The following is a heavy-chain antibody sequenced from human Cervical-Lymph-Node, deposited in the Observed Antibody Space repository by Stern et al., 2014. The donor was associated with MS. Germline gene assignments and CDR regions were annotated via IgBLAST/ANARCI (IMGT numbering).Heavy chain of an antibody. D-gene: IGHD4-23*01. CDR2: IYYSGST. CDR1: GGSISNYH. V-gene: IGHV4-59*01. Sequence: QVQLQQSGPGLVKPSETLSLTCTVSGGSISNYHWSWIRQPPGKGLEWIGYIYYSGSTTYNPSLKSRVTISVDASKNQFSLKLSSVTAADTAVYYCARSYGGNTLDYWGQGTLVTVSS. CDR3: ARSYGGNTLDY. J-gene: IGHJ4*02.